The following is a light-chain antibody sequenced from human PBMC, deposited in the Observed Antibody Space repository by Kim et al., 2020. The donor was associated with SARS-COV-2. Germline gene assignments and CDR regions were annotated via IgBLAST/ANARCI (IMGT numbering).Light chain of an antibody. CDR2: AAS. Sequence: DIQMTQSPSSLSASVGDRVTITCRASQSISSYLNWYQQKPGKAPNLLIYAASSLQSGVPSRFSGSGSGTDFTLSISSLQPEDFATYYCQQSYSTPSITCGQGTRLEIK. V-gene: IGKV1-39*01. CDR3: QQSYSTPSIT. CDR1: QSISSY. J-gene: IGKJ5*01.